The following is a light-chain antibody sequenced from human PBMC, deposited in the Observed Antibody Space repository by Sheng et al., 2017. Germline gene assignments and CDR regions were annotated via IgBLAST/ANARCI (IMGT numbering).Light chain of an antibody. CDR1: RDISNN. Sequence: DIQMTQSPSSLSASVGDRVTITCQASRDISNNLNWYQQKPGKAPKLLIYGAFNLETGVPARFSGGRSGTHFTFTISSLQPEDIATYHCQQYDDLAFTFGPGTKVDIK. CDR2: GAF. J-gene: IGKJ3*01. CDR3: QQYDDLAFT. V-gene: IGKV1-33*01.